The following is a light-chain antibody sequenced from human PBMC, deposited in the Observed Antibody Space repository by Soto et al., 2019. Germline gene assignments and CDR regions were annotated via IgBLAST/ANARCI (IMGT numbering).Light chain of an antibody. Sequence: EIVLTQSPGTLSLSPGERATLSCRASQSVSYYLAWYQQKPGQAPRLLIYRASNRATGIPDRFSGSGSGTDFTLTISRLEPEDFAVYYCQQYGSSLSFGQGTRLEIK. CDR3: QQYGSSLS. J-gene: IGKJ5*01. CDR1: QSVSYY. CDR2: RAS. V-gene: IGKV3-20*01.